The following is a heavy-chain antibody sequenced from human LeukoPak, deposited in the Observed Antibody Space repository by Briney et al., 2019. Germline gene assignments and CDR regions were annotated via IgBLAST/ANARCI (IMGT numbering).Heavy chain of an antibody. CDR1: GFTFSSYS. D-gene: IGHD3-10*01. V-gene: IGHV3-21*01. Sequence: GGSLRLSCAASGFTFSSYSMNWVRQAPGKGLEWVSSIGSSSSYIYYADSVKGRFTISRDNAKNSLYLQMNSLRAEDTAVYYCTRGPMVRGVITYLEFDYWGQGTLVTVSS. CDR2: IGSSSSYI. CDR3: TRGPMVRGVITYLEFDY. J-gene: IGHJ4*02.